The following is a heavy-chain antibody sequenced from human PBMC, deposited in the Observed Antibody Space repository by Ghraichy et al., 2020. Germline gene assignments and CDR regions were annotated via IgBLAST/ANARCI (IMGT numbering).Heavy chain of an antibody. J-gene: IGHJ3*02. CDR1: GGFISTYY. CDR3: ARRATYYYGSGSLGDAFDI. CDR2: IYYSGTT. D-gene: IGHD3-10*01. V-gene: IGHV4-59*08. Sequence: SETLSLTCSVSGGFISTYYWSWIRQPPGKGLEWIADIYYSGTTNYNPSLKSRVTISVDTSKNQFSLKLSSVTAADMAVYYCARRATYYYGSGSLGDAFDIWGQGTMVTVSS.